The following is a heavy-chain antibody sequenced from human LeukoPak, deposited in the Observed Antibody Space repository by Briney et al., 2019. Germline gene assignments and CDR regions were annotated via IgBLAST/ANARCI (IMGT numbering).Heavy chain of an antibody. CDR3: ARDLFYGSGSPHLDC. D-gene: IGHD3-10*01. CDR2: ISSSGNII. CDR1: GFTFSTYC. J-gene: IGHJ4*02. Sequence: GGSLRLSCAASGFTFSTYCMTWLRQTPGKGLESVSYISSSGNIIYYADSMQGRFTISRDNAQNSLYLQMNSLKVEDTAVYYCARDLFYGSGSPHLDCWGQGTLVTVSS. V-gene: IGHV3-48*01.